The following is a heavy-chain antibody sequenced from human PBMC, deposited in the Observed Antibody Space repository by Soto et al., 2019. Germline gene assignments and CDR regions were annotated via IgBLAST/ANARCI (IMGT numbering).Heavy chain of an antibody. J-gene: IGHJ3*02. CDR2: IIPIFGTA. V-gene: IGHV1-69*06. D-gene: IGHD3-22*01. CDR1: GGTFSSYA. Sequence: QVQLVQSGAEVKKPGSSVKVSCKASGGTFSSYAISWVRQAPGQGLEWMGGIIPIFGTANYAQKFQGRVTITADKSTSTGYMELSSLRSEDTAVYYCARVKSDSSGYHDAFDIWGQGTMVTVSS. CDR3: ARVKSDSSGYHDAFDI.